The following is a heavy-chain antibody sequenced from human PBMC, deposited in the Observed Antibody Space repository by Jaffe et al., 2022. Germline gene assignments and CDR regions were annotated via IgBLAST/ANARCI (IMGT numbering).Heavy chain of an antibody. CDR3: ARGNSGYYYDSSGYYYFDY. CDR2: ISSSGSTI. Sequence: EVQLVESGGGLVQPGGSLRLSCAASGFTFSSYEMNWVRQAPGKGLEWVSYISSSGSTIYYADSVKGRFTISRDNAKNSLYLQMNSLRAEDTAVYYCARGNSGYYYDSSGYYYFDYWGQGTLVTVSS. D-gene: IGHD3-22*01. CDR1: GFTFSSYE. J-gene: IGHJ4*02. V-gene: IGHV3-48*03.